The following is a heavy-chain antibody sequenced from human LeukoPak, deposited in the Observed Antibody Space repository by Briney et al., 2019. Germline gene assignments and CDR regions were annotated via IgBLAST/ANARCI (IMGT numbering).Heavy chain of an antibody. V-gene: IGHV3-49*04. CDR1: GFTFGDYA. D-gene: IGHD3-10*01. Sequence: GGSLRLSCTASGFTFGDYAMSWVRQAPGKGLEWVGFIRSKAYGGTTEYAASVKGRFTISRDDSKSIAYLQMNSLKTEDTAVYHCTREGSAFDIWGQGTMVTVSS. CDR3: TREGSAFDI. CDR2: IRSKAYGGTT. J-gene: IGHJ3*02.